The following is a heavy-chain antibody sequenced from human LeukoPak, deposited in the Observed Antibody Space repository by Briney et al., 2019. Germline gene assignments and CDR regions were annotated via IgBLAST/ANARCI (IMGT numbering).Heavy chain of an antibody. D-gene: IGHD3-10*01. Sequence: PSETLSLTCAVYGGSFSGYYWSWIRQPPGKGLEWIGEINHSGSTNYNPSLKSRVTISVDTSKNQFSLKLSSVTAADTAVYYCARGARLLWFGDQGNWFDPWGQGTLVTVSS. J-gene: IGHJ5*02. CDR1: GGSFSGYY. CDR3: ARGARLLWFGDQGNWFDP. V-gene: IGHV4-34*01. CDR2: INHSGST.